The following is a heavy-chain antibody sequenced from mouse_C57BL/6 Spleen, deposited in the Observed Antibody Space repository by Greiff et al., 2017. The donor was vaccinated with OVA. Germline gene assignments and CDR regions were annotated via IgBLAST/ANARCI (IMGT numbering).Heavy chain of an antibody. CDR3: ARGMTTVNFDY. CDR1: GYTFTSYW. V-gene: IGHV1-69*01. J-gene: IGHJ2*01. Sequence: QVQLQQPGAELVMPGASVKLSCKASGYTFTSYWMHWVKQRPGQGLEWIGEIDPSDSYTNYNQKFKGKSTLTVDKSSSTAYMQRSSLTSEDSAVYYCARGMTTVNFDYWGQGTTLTVSS. D-gene: IGHD1-1*01. CDR2: IDPSDSYT.